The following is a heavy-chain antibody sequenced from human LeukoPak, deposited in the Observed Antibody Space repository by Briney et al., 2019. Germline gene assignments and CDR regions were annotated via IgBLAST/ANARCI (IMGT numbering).Heavy chain of an antibody. D-gene: IGHD3-10*01. Sequence: ASVEVSCKASGYTFISYGISWVRQAPGQGLEWMGGIIPILGIANYAQKFQGRVTITADKSTSTAYMELSSLRSEDTAVYYCVATYGSGSYYYYYGMDVWGQGTTVTVSS. J-gene: IGHJ6*02. CDR3: VATYGSGSYYYYYGMDV. V-gene: IGHV1-69*10. CDR1: GYTFISYG. CDR2: IIPILGIA.